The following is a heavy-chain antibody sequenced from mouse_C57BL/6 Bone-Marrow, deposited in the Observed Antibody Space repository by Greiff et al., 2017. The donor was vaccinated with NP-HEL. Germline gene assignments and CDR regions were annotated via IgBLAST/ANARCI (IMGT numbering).Heavy chain of an antibody. D-gene: IGHD1-1*01. CDR3: ARRAYYSSSPAMEY. V-gene: IGHV1-18*01. Sequence: EVKLVESGPELVKPGASVKIPCKASGYTFTDYNMDWVKQSHGKSLEWIGDINPNNGGTIYNQKFKGKATLTVDKSSSTAYMELRSLTSEDTAVYYCARRAYYSSSPAMEYWGEGTSVTVSS. CDR1: GYTFTDYN. J-gene: IGHJ4*01. CDR2: INPNNGGT.